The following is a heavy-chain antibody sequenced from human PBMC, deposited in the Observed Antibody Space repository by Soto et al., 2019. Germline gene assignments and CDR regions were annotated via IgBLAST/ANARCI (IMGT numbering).Heavy chain of an antibody. CDR1: GGSISSYY. D-gene: IGHD1-26*01. V-gene: IGHV4-59*01. J-gene: IGHJ4*02. CDR2: IYYSGST. Sequence: PSETLSLSCTVSGGSISSYYWSWFRQPPGKGLEWIGYIYYSGSTNYNPPLKSRVTMSVDRSKNQFSLKLSSVTAADTAVYYCARRYGGNFDYWGQGTLVTVSS. CDR3: ARRYGGNFDY.